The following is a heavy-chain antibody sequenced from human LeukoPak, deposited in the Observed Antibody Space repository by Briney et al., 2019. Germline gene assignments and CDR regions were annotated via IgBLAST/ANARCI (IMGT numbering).Heavy chain of an antibody. D-gene: IGHD6-13*01. V-gene: IGHV3-21*01. Sequence: GGSLRLSCAASGFTFSGYGMNWVRQAPGKGLEWVSSISTTSAYIYYADSVKGRLTTSRDNAKSSLYLEMNSLRAEDTAVYYCARDGAAAAGRYFDYWGQGSLVTVSS. CDR2: ISTTSAYI. CDR3: ARDGAAAAGRYFDY. J-gene: IGHJ4*02. CDR1: GFTFSGYG.